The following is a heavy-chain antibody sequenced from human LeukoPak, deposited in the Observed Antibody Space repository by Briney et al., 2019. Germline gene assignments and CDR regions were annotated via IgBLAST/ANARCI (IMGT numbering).Heavy chain of an antibody. V-gene: IGHV4-31*03. Sequence: TLSLTCTVSGGSISSGGYYWSWIRQHPGKGLEWIGYIYYSGSTYYNPSLKSRVTISVDTSKNQFSLKLSSVTAADTAVYYCARDWIGDYGVYYFDYWGQGTLVTVSS. CDR2: IYYSGST. D-gene: IGHD4-17*01. CDR3: ARDWIGDYGVYYFDY. J-gene: IGHJ4*02. CDR1: GGSISSGGYY.